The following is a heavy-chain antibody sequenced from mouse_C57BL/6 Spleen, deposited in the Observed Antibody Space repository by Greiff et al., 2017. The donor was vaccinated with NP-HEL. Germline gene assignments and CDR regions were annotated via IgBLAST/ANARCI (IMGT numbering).Heavy chain of an antibody. CDR1: GYSFTGYY. V-gene: IGHV1-42*01. Sequence: VQLQQSGPELVKPGASVKISCKASGYSFTGYYMNWVKQSPEKSLAWIGEINPSTGGTTYNQKFKAKATLTVDQSSSTAYMQLKSLTSEDSAVYYCARSVLTTVVATGYFDVWGTGTTVTVSS. J-gene: IGHJ1*03. CDR3: ARSVLTTVVATGYFDV. CDR2: INPSTGGT. D-gene: IGHD1-1*01.